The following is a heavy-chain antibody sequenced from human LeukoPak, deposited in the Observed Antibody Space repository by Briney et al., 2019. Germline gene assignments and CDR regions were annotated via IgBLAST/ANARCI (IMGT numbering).Heavy chain of an antibody. D-gene: IGHD1-26*01. V-gene: IGHV3-23*01. Sequence: QAGGSLRLSCAASGFTFSSYAMSWVRQASGKGLEWVSAISGSGGSTYYADSVKGRFTISRDNSKNTLYLQMNSLRAEDTAVYYCAKDRSARIESLFDPWGQGTLVTVSS. CDR3: AKDRSARIESLFDP. CDR1: GFTFSSYA. CDR2: ISGSGGST. J-gene: IGHJ5*02.